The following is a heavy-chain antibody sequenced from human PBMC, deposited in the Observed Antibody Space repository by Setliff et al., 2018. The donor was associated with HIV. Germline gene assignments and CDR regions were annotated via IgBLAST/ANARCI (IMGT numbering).Heavy chain of an antibody. V-gene: IGHV3-66*02. CDR3: ARSRPYNSALDY. D-gene: IGHD6-25*01. Sequence: GGSLILSCAASGFTFSSCAMSWVRQAPGKGLEWVSTIYSDGSTYHRDSVKGRFTLSRDNSKNTVYLQVGSLRPDDTAMYYCARSRPYNSALDYWGQGTLVTVSS. CDR1: GFTFSSCA. CDR2: IYSDGST. J-gene: IGHJ4*02.